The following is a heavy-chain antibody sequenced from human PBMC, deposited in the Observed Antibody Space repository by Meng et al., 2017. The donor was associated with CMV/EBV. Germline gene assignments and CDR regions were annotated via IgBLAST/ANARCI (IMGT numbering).Heavy chain of an antibody. J-gene: IGHJ5*02. V-gene: IGHV3-30*02. CDR1: GFTFSSYG. CDR3: AKAYAVPNWFDP. D-gene: IGHD6-6*01. CDR2: IRYDGSNK. Sequence: GESLKISCAASGFTFSSYGMHWVRQAPGKGLEWVAFIRYDGSNKYYADSVKGRFTISRDNSKNTLYLQMNSLRAEDTAVYYCAKAYAVPNWFDPWGQGTLVTVSS.